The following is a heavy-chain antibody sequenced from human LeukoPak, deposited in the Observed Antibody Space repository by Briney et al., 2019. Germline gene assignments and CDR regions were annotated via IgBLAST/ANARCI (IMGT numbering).Heavy chain of an antibody. V-gene: IGHV1-8*02. J-gene: IGHJ4*02. CDR2: MNPNSGNT. CDR3: ARGANIVATIRTTVTTGDY. D-gene: IGHD5-12*01. CDR1: GYTFTSYG. Sequence: GASVKVSCKVSGYTFTSYGISWVRQATGQGLEWMGWMNPNSGNTGYAQKFQGRVTMTRNTSISTAYMELSSLRSEDTAVYYCARGANIVATIRTTVTTGDYWGQGTLVTVSS.